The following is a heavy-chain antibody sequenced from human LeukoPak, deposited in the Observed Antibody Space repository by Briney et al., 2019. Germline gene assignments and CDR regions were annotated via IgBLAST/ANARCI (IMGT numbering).Heavy chain of an antibody. CDR1: GGSFSGYY. Sequence: SETLSLTCAVYGGSFSGYYWSWIRQPPRKGLEWIGEINHSGSTNYNPSLKSRVTISVDTSKNQFSLKLSSVTAADTAVYYCARGRKSSSWYGDGLDVWGQGTTVTVSS. V-gene: IGHV4-34*01. J-gene: IGHJ6*02. CDR3: ARGRKSSSWYGDGLDV. CDR2: INHSGST. D-gene: IGHD6-13*01.